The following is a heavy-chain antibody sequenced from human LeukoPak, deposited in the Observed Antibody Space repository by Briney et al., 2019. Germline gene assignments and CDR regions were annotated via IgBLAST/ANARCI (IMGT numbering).Heavy chain of an antibody. D-gene: IGHD2-15*01. J-gene: IGHJ4*02. Sequence: SETLSPTCTVSGGSISSYFWSWIRQPPGKALEWIGYIYYSGSTNYNPSLKSRVTISVDTSKNQFSLKLSSVTAADTAVYYCARRGCSAGSCYLGVWGQGILVTVSS. CDR2: IYYSGST. CDR3: ARRGCSAGSCYLGV. V-gene: IGHV4-59*08. CDR1: GGSISSYF.